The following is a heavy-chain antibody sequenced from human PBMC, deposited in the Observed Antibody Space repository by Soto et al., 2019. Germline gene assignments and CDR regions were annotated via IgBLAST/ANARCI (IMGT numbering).Heavy chain of an antibody. CDR2: IWNDGSNK. CDR3: ARDSPYSSGPARFDP. CDR1: GFTFISYG. J-gene: IGHJ5*02. Sequence: GGSLRLSCAASGFTFISYGMHWVRQAPCKGLEWVAVIWNDGSNKYYADSVKGRFTISRDNSKNTLYLQMNSLRVEDTAVYYYARDSPYSSGPARFDPWGQGTLVTVSS. V-gene: IGHV3-33*01. D-gene: IGHD3-22*01.